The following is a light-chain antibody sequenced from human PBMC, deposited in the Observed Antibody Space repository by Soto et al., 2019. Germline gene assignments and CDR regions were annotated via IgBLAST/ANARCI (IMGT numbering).Light chain of an antibody. Sequence: QSVLTQPASVSGSPGQSITISCTGTSSDVGGYNYVSWYQQPPGKAPKLMIYDVSNRPAGVSSRFSGSKSGNTASLTISGLQAEDEADYYCSSYTSSSTRVFGGGTKLTVL. CDR2: DVS. V-gene: IGLV2-14*01. CDR3: SSYTSSSTRV. CDR1: SSDVGGYNY. J-gene: IGLJ3*02.